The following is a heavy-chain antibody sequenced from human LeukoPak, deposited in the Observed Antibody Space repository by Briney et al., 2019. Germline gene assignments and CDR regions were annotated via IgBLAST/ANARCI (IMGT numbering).Heavy chain of an antibody. D-gene: IGHD2-15*01. Sequence: GGSLRLSCAASGFTFSSYAMHWVRQAPGKGLEWVAVISYDGSNKYYADSVKGRFTISRDNSKNTLYLQMNSLRAEDTAVYYCARLSGGSKEDYWGQGTLVTVSS. J-gene: IGHJ4*02. CDR3: ARLSGGSKEDY. V-gene: IGHV3-30*14. CDR1: GFTFSSYA. CDR2: ISYDGSNK.